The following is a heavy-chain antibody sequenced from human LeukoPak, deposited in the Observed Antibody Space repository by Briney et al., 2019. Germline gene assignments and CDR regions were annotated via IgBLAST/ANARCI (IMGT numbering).Heavy chain of an antibody. Sequence: GGSLRLSCAASGFTFSTYAMSWVRQAPGKGLEWVSTISVSGGNTYYADSVKGRFTISRDNSKNTLYLQMNSLRAEDTAVYYCAKTPANWGTNWGQGTLVTVPS. CDR2: ISVSGGNT. J-gene: IGHJ4*02. D-gene: IGHD7-27*01. V-gene: IGHV3-23*01. CDR3: AKTPANWGTN. CDR1: GFTFSTYA.